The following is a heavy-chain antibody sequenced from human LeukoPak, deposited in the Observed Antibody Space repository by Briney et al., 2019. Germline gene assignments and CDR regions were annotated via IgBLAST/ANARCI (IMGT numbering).Heavy chain of an antibody. D-gene: IGHD6-19*01. CDR2: NHSSGRT. J-gene: IGHJ4*02. CDR1: GDSISNYH. V-gene: IGHV4-4*07. CDR3: ARRDITSGWSFNY. Sequence: SETLSLTCSVSGDSISNYHWSWIRQPAGKGLEWIGQNHSSGRTNYNPPLESRVTVSIDTPENQFSLTIRSVTAADTAIYYCARRDITSGWSFNYWGQGILVTVS.